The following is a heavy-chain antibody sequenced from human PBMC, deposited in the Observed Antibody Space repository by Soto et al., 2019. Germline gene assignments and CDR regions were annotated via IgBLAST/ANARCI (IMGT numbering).Heavy chain of an antibody. D-gene: IGHD3-16*01. Sequence: GGSLRLSCATSGLTFTSHWMSWVRQAPGKGLEWVAKIKYDGSEKYYVDSVEGRFTISRDNAKNSLHLQMNSLRAEDTAVYYCATTLGGNHYRAFDYCGQGALVTVYS. CDR1: GLTFTSHW. J-gene: IGHJ4*02. V-gene: IGHV3-7*01. CDR3: ATTLGGNHYRAFDY. CDR2: IKYDGSEK.